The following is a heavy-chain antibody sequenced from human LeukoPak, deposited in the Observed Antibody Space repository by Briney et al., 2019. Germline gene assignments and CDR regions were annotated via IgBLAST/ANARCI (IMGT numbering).Heavy chain of an antibody. Sequence: AGGSLRLSCAAAGFTFSSYAMSWVRQAPGKGLEWVSAISGSGGSTYYADSVKGRFTISRDNSKNTLYLQMNSLRAEDTAVYYCAKGFSSSRARLFDYWGQGTLVTVSS. D-gene: IGHD6-13*01. CDR1: GFTFSSYA. CDR3: AKGFSSSRARLFDY. J-gene: IGHJ4*02. V-gene: IGHV3-23*01. CDR2: ISGSGGST.